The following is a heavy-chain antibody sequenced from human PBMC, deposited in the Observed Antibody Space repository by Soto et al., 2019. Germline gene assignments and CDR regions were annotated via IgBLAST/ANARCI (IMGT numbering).Heavy chain of an antibody. CDR1: GGSISSGDYY. CDR3: ARGLSYSSTPDNWFDP. V-gene: IGHV4-30-4*01. Sequence: SETLSLTCTVSGGSISSGDYYWSWIRQPPGKGLEWIGYIYYSGCTYYNPSLKSRVTISVDTSKNQFSLKLSSVTAADTAVYYCARGLSYSSTPDNWFDPWGQGTLVTVSS. CDR2: IYYSGCT. D-gene: IGHD6-13*01. J-gene: IGHJ5*02.